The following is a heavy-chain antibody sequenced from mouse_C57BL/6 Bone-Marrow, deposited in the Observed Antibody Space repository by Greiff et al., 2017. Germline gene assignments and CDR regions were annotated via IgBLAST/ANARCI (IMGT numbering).Heavy chain of an antibody. D-gene: IGHD2-2*01. J-gene: IGHJ2*01. CDR2: IDPSDSYT. CDR3: ARYYGYDLDY. Sequence: VQLQQPGAELVMPGASVKLSCKASGYTFTSYWMHWVKQRPGQGLEWIGEIDPSDSYTTYNQKFKGKSTLTVNKSSSTAYRQLSSLTSEDSSVYYCARYYGYDLDYWGQGTTLTVSS. V-gene: IGHV1-69*01. CDR1: GYTFTSYW.